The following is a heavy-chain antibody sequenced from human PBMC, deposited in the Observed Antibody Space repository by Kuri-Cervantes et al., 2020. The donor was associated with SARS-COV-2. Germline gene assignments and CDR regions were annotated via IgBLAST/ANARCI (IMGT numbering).Heavy chain of an antibody. J-gene: IGHJ4*02. CDR3: ARDWGAIFGVATQFDY. Sequence: LSLTCAASGFTFSSYAMHWVRQAPGKGLEWVAVISYDGSNKNYADSVKGRFTVSRDNSKNTLYLQMNSLRVEDTALYYCARDWGAIFGVATQFDYWGQGTLVTVSS. CDR1: GFTFSSYA. D-gene: IGHD3-3*01. V-gene: IGHV3-30-3*01. CDR2: ISYDGSNK.